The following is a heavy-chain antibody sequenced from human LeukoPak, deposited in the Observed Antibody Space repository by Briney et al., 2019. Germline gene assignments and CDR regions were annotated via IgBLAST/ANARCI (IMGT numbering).Heavy chain of an antibody. V-gene: IGHV4-59*01. Sequence: SQSLSLTCTVSSGSISSYYCGWIRQHPGGGMEWIVYIYYSGSTNYNPSLKSRVTISVDTSKNQFSLKLSSVTAADTAVYYCASSRGYSDYGGFDYWGQGTLVTVSS. J-gene: IGHJ4*02. CDR1: SGSISSYY. CDR3: ASSRGYSDYGGFDY. D-gene: IGHD5-12*01. CDR2: IYYSGST.